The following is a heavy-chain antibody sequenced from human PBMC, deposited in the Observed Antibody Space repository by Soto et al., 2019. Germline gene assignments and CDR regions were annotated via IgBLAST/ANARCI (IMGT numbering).Heavy chain of an antibody. D-gene: IGHD3-10*01. CDR1: GYTFTDHC. CDR2: VSSYNGNT. V-gene: IGHV1-18*01. J-gene: IGHJ4*02. Sequence: ASVKVSCKASGYTFTDHCIDWARQAPGQGLECVGWVSSYNGNTNYAYNLKDRVIMTTDASTSTAYMELRGLRSDDTAVYYCAREVEGSYSPADFWGQGTPVTVSS. CDR3: AREVEGSYSPADF.